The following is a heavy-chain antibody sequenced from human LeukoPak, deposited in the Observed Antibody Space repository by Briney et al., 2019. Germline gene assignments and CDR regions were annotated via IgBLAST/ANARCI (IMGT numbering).Heavy chain of an antibody. CDR3: ARTRSIAAAGTEWFDP. CDR2: IYYSGST. CDR1: GGSISSSSYY. Sequence: SETLSLTCTVSGGSISSSSYYWGWIRQPPGKGLEWIGSIYYSGSTYYNPSLKSRATISVDTPKNQFSLKLSSVTAADTAVYYCARTRSIAAAGTEWFDPWGQGTLVTVSS. D-gene: IGHD6-13*01. J-gene: IGHJ5*02. V-gene: IGHV4-39*07.